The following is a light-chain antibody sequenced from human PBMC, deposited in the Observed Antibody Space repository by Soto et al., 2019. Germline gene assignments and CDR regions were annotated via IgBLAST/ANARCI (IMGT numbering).Light chain of an antibody. CDR2: GAS. CDR3: QQYDNLPLT. Sequence: EIVLTQSPGTLSLSPGERATLSFRAGQSVSNIYLAWYQQKPGQAPRLLIFGASSRATGVPARFSGSGSGTEFTLTINSLQSEDFAVYFCQQYDNLPLTFGPGTKVDIK. V-gene: IGKV3-15*01. CDR1: QSVSNIY. J-gene: IGKJ3*01.